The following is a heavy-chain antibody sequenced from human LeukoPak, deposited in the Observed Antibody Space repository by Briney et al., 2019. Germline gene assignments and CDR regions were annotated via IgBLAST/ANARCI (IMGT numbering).Heavy chain of an antibody. CDR3: ARDPEAYDYVWGSYRYYDY. V-gene: IGHV3-21*01. CDR2: ISSSSSYI. J-gene: IGHJ4*02. Sequence: KPGGSLRLSCAASGFTFSSYSMNWVRQAPGKGLEWVSSISSSSSYIYYADSVKGRFTISRDNAKNSLYLQMNSLRAEDTAVYYCARDPEAYDYVWGSYRYYDYWGQRTLVTVSS. D-gene: IGHD3-16*02. CDR1: GFTFSSYS.